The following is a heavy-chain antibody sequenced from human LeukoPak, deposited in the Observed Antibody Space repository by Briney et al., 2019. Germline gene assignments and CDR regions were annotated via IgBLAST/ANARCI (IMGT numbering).Heavy chain of an antibody. D-gene: IGHD5-18*01. CDR1: GFTFSSYS. J-gene: IGHJ4*02. CDR2: ISSSSSYI. CDR3: AKDIGGYSYAADN. V-gene: IGHV3-21*04. Sequence: GGSLRLSCAASGFTFSSYSMNWVRQAPGKGLEWVSSISSSSSYIYYADSVKGRFTISRDNAKNSLYLQMNSLRTEDTALYYCAKDIGGYSYAADNWGQGTLVTVSS.